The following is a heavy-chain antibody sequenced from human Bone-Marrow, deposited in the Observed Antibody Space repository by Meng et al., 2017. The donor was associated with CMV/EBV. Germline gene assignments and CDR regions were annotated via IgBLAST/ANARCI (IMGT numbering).Heavy chain of an antibody. CDR1: AFTFSSFE. CDR2: ITSRGESE. V-gene: IGHV3-48*03. J-gene: IGHJ4*02. Sequence: GESLKISCFASAFTFSSFEMNWVRQAPGKGLEWVSYITSRGESEYYADSVKGRFTVSRDNAKNTLFLQMNGLRAEDTAVYYCARDEDMWGELDSWGQGTLVTVSS. CDR3: ARDEDMWGELDS. D-gene: IGHD3-16*01.